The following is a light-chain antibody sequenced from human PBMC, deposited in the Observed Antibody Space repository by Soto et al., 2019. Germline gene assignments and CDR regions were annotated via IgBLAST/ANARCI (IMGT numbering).Light chain of an antibody. Sequence: DIQMTQSPSSLCASVGDRVTITCRASQSITSYLNWYQQKPGKAPKLLIYDASSLESGVPSRFSGSGSGTEVTLTISSLQPDDFATYYCQQYNSYSLTFGGGTRWIS. V-gene: IGKV1-5*01. J-gene: IGKJ4*01. CDR2: DAS. CDR3: QQYNSYSLT. CDR1: QSITSY.